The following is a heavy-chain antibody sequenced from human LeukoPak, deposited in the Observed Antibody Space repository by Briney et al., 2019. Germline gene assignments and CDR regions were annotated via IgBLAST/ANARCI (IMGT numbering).Heavy chain of an antibody. CDR3: ARVPIAARPDDWFDP. CDR2: IIPIFGTA. V-gene: IGHV1-69*05. J-gene: IGHJ5*02. CDR1: GGTFSSYA. D-gene: IGHD6-6*01. Sequence: SVKVSSKASGGTFSSYAISWVRQAPGQGLEWMGRIIPIFGTANYAQKFQGRVTITTDESTSTAYMELSSLRSEDTAVYYCARVPIAARPDDWFDPWGQGTLVTVSS.